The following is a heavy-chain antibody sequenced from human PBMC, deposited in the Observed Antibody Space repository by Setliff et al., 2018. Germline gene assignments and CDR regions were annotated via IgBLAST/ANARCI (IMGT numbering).Heavy chain of an antibody. D-gene: IGHD1-26*01. CDR3: AKDGMGPTYTYFFDF. J-gene: IGHJ4*02. CDR2: IRYGGSKK. CDR1: GFTFSSLW. V-gene: IGHV3-30*02. Sequence: GGSLRLSCAASGFTFSSLWMSWVRHTPGKGLEWVAYIRYGGSKKDYADSVMGRFTISRDNSKNSLYLQLNSLRVEDTAVYYCAKDGMGPTYTYFFDFWGQGSQVTVSS.